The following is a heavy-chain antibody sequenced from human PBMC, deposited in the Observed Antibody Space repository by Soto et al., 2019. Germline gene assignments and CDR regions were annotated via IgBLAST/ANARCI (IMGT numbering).Heavy chain of an antibody. CDR2: ISHDGTNK. J-gene: IGHJ3*02. D-gene: IGHD6-6*01. CDR3: ATIPGSSSSTFDI. CDR1: GFTFSNYG. V-gene: IGHV3-30*03. Sequence: GGSLRLSCAASGFTFSNYGMHWVRQAPGKGLQWVALISHDGTNKYYADSVKGRFTISRDNSKNTLLLQMSSLRAEDTAVYYCATIPGSSSSTFDIWGQGTMVT.